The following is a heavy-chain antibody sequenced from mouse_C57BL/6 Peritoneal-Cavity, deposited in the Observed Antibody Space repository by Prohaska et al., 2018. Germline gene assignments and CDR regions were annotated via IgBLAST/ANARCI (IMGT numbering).Heavy chain of an antibody. J-gene: IGHJ4*01. CDR1: DSEVFPIAY. CDR3: ARNAYDEGGYYAMDY. Sequence: QVHLQQSGSELRSPGSSVKLSCKDFDSEVFPIAYMSWVRQKPGHGFEWIGGILPSIGRTIYGXKFEDKATLDADTLSNTAYLELNSLTSEDSAIYYCARNAYDEGGYYAMDYWGQGTSVTVSS. CDR2: ILPSIGRT. D-gene: IGHD2-2*01. V-gene: IGHV15-2*01.